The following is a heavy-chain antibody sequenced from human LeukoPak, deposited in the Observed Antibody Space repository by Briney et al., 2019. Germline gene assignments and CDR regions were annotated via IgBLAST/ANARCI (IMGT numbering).Heavy chain of an antibody. V-gene: IGHV3-53*01. D-gene: IGHD5-12*01. CDR3: ARGGLGGSSGALDY. Sequence: PGGSLRLSCAASGFTVSSTYMSWVRQAPGKGLEWVSIIYSGGATYYADSVKGRFTISRDNRKNTLYLQMNSLRAEDTAVYFCARGGLGGSSGALDYWGQGTLVTVSS. J-gene: IGHJ4*02. CDR2: IYSGGAT. CDR1: GFTVSSTY.